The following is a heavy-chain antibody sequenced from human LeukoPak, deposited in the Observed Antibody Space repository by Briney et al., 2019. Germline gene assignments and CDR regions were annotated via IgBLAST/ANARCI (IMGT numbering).Heavy chain of an antibody. Sequence: SETLSLTCTVSGGSISSYYWSWIRQPAGKGLEWIGRIYTSGSTNYNPSLKSRVTMSVDTSKNQFSLKLSSVTAADTAVYYCARVRKVAAAGTDAFDTWGQGTMVTVSS. CDR1: GGSISSYY. CDR3: ARVRKVAAAGTDAFDT. D-gene: IGHD6-13*01. CDR2: IYTSGST. V-gene: IGHV4-4*07. J-gene: IGHJ3*02.